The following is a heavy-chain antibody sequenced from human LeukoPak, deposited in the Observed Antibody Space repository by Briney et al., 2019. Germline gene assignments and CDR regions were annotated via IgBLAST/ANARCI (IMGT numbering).Heavy chain of an antibody. V-gene: IGHV3-11*05. CDR3: ARVRSAAAGIAY. D-gene: IGHD6-13*01. CDR2: ISSSSSYT. J-gene: IGHJ4*02. Sequence: LSLTCTVSGGPISSSNYYWGWIRQPPGKGLEWVSYISSSSSYTNYADSVKGRFTISRDNAKNSLYLQMNSLRAEDTAVYYCARVRSAAAGIAYWGQGTLVTVSS. CDR1: GGPISSSNYY.